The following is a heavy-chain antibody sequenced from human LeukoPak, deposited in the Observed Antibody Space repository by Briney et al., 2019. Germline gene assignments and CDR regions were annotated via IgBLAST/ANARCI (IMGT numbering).Heavy chain of an antibody. CDR1: GGSISSSSYY. Sequence: PSETLSLTCTVSGGSISSSSYYWGWIRQPPGKGLEWIGSFYYSGATYYNPSLKSRVTISVDRSKNQFSLKLSSVTAADTAVYYCARIRSEYYYYMDVWGKGTTVTVSS. D-gene: IGHD1-14*01. CDR3: ARIRSEYYYYMDV. J-gene: IGHJ6*03. CDR2: FYYSGAT. V-gene: IGHV4-39*07.